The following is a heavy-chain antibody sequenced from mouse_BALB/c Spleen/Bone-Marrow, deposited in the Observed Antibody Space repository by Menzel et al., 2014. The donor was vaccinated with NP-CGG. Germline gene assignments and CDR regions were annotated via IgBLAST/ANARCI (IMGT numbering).Heavy chain of an antibody. CDR2: INPSNGGT. D-gene: IGHD1-2*01. Sequence: VQLQQSGAELVKPGASVKLSRKASGYTFTSYYMYWVKQRPGQGLEWIGEINPSNGGTNFNEKFKSKATLTVDKSSSTAYMQLSSLTSEDSAVYYCTRAHYYGFYYFDYWGQGTTLTVSS. V-gene: IGHV1S81*02. CDR1: GYTFTSYY. J-gene: IGHJ2*01. CDR3: TRAHYYGFYYFDY.